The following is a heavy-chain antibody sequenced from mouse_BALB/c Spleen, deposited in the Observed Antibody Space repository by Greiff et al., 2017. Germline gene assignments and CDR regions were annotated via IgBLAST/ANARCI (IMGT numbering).Heavy chain of an antibody. J-gene: IGHJ4*01. V-gene: IGHV1-9*01. CDR2: ILPGSGST. CDR3: ASYYGYDECYAMDY. Sequence: QVQLKQSGAELMKPGASVKISCKATGYTFSSYWIEWVKQRPGHGLEWIGEILPGSGSTNYNEKFKGKATFTADTSSNTAYMQLSSLTSEDSAVYYCASYYGYDECYAMDYWGQGTSVTVSS. D-gene: IGHD2-2*01. CDR1: GYTFSSYW.